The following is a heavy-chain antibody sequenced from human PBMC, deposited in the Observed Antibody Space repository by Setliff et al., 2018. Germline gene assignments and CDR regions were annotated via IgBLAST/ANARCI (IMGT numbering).Heavy chain of an antibody. CDR3: ARVSGFQYMDV. Sequence: SETLSLTCTVSGVSISSRTHYWSWIRQPAGKGLEWIGQVYTSWSTNYNPSLKSRVTISLDTSKNQFSLNLSSLTAADTAVYYCARVSGFQYMDVWGKGTTVTVSS. CDR2: VYTSWST. V-gene: IGHV4-61*09. D-gene: IGHD3-3*01. CDR1: GVSISSRTHY. J-gene: IGHJ6*03.